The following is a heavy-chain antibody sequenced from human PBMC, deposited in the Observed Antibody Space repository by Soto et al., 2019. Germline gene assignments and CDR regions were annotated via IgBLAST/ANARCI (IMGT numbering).Heavy chain of an antibody. CDR3: AKGESSGSYVFHS. J-gene: IGHJ4*02. CDR1: GFTFSKYN. CDR2: ISQYGS. Sequence: QVQLVESGGGVVQPGRSLRLSCAASGFTFSKYNMHWVRQAPGKGLEWLALISQYGSNPVKGRFTISRDNSKNRLYLQLKSLRPEDTAVYYCAKGESSGSYVFHSWGQGTLVTVSS. V-gene: IGHV3-30*18. D-gene: IGHD3-22*01.